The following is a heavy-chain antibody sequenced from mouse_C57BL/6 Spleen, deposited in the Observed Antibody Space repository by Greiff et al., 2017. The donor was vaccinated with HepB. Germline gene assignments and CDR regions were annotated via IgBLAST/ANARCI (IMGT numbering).Heavy chain of an antibody. CDR1: GFTFSDYG. CDR2: ISSGSSTI. D-gene: IGHD1-1*01. V-gene: IGHV5-17*01. CDR3: ARELRSHWAMDY. J-gene: IGHJ4*01. Sequence: EVMLVESGGGLVKPGGSLKLSCAASGFTFSDYGMHWVRQAPEKGLEWVAYISSGSSTIYYADTVKGRFTISRDNAKNTLFLQVTSLRSEDTAMYYCARELRSHWAMDYWGQGTSVTVSS.